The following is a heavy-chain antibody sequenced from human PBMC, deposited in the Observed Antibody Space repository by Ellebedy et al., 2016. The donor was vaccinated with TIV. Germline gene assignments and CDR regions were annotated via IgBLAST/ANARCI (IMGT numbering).Heavy chain of an antibody. CDR1: GFTFRSYW. V-gene: IGHV3-74*01. J-gene: IGHJ4*02. Sequence: GESLKISXAASGFTFRSYWMYWVRQAPGKGPVWVSRVSPDGSTTNSADSVKGRSTISRDNAKNTLYLQMTSLRAEDTAVYYCVYSTGYNLFAFWGQGTLVTVSS. CDR2: VSPDGSTT. CDR3: VYSTGYNLFAF. D-gene: IGHD3-22*01.